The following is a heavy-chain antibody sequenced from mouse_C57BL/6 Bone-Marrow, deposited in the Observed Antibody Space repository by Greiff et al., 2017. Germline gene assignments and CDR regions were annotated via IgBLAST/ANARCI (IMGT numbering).Heavy chain of an antibody. V-gene: IGHV1-81*01. J-gene: IGHJ4*01. CDR3: AGPYEYSLSYYAMDY. CDR2: IYPRSGNT. Sequence: QVQLKQSGAELARPGASVKLSCKASGYTFTSYCISWVKQRTGQGLEWIGEIYPRSGNTYYNEKFKGKATLTADKSSSTADMELRSLTSEDSAVYFCAGPYEYSLSYYAMDYWGRGTSVTVSS. CDR1: GYTFTSYC. D-gene: IGHD2-4*01.